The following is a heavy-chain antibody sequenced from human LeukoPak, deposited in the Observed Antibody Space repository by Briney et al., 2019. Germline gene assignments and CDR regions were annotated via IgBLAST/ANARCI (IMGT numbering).Heavy chain of an antibody. J-gene: IGHJ4*02. CDR2: IRHDGSTI. V-gene: IGHV3-30*02. D-gene: IGHD3-3*01. Sequence: GGSLRLSCAASGFSFSSYGMHWVCQAPGKGLEWVAFIRHDGSTINYADSVKGRFTISRDSSRNTLDLQMNSLRVEDTAVYYCAKAELGVDTFFDYWGQGTLVTVSS. CDR1: GFSFSSYG. CDR3: AKAELGVDTFFDY.